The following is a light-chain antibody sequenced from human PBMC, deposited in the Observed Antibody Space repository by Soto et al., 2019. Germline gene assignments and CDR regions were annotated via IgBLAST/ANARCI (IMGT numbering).Light chain of an antibody. Sequence: EIVLMQSPGTLSLSPGERATLSCRASQSISSNYLAWYQQKPGQAPRLLIYGATFRASGIPDRFSGSGSATDFTLTISRLEPEDFAVYYCQHYGRSPPEHTFGPGTKVDIK. CDR2: GAT. CDR3: QHYGRSPPEHT. V-gene: IGKV3-20*01. J-gene: IGKJ3*01. CDR1: QSISSNY.